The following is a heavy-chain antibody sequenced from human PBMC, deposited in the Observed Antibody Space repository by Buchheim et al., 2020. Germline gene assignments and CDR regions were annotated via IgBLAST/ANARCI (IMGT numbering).Heavy chain of an antibody. CDR3: AKWVCSGGSCYSGIDY. CDR2: ISGSGGST. V-gene: IGHV3-23*04. J-gene: IGHJ4*02. CDR1: GFTINSYW. D-gene: IGHD2-15*01. Sequence: EVQVVESGGGLVQPGGSLRLSCAASGFTINSYWMHWVRQVPGKGPVWVSAISGSGGSTYYADSVKGRFTISRDNSKNTLYLQMNSLRAEDTAVYYCAKWVCSGGSCYSGIDYWGQGTL.